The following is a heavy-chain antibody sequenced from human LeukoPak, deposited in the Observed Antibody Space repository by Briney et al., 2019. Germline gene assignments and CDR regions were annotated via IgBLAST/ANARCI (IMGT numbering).Heavy chain of an antibody. V-gene: IGHV4-30-2*01. CDR2: IYHSGST. CDR3: ARLRERGYCSGGSCSSLDY. Sequence: SETLSLTCAVSGGSISSGGYSWSWIRQPPGKGLEWIGYIYHSGSTYYNPSLKSRVTISVDRSKNQFSLKLSSVTAADTAVYYCARLRERGYCSGGSCSSLDYWGQGTLVTVSS. D-gene: IGHD2-15*01. J-gene: IGHJ4*02. CDR1: GGSISSGGYS.